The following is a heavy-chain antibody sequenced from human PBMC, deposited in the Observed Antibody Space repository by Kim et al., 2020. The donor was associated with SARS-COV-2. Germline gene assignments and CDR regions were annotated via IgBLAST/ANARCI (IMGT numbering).Heavy chain of an antibody. V-gene: IGHV3-66*01. D-gene: IGHD6-13*01. CDR2: GST. J-gene: IGHJ4*02. Sequence: GSTYYADSVKGRYTISRDNSKNTLYLQMNSLRGEDTAVYYCGWSYYYFDYWGQGTLVTVSS. CDR3: GWSYYYFDY.